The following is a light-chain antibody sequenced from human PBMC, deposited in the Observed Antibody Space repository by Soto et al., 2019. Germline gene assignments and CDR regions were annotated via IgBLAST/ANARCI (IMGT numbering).Light chain of an antibody. J-gene: IGKJ1*01. V-gene: IGKV3-11*01. CDR1: QYINTR. CDR2: RTS. CDR3: HQRQSWPRT. Sequence: EIVFTQSPATLSSFPGDRVTLSCRASQYINTRLAWYQHRPGQAPRLLIYRTSLRAAGIPARFSASGSGTDFTLTISDVQPEDFALYYCHQRQSWPRTFGQGTKVDIK.